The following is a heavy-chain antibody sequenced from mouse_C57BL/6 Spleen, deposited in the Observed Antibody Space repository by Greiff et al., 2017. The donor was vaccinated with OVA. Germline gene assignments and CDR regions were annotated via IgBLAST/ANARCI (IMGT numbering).Heavy chain of an antibody. CDR1: GYTFTDYE. J-gene: IGHJ1*03. CDR2: IDPETGGT. CDR3: RRSSYGYFDV. V-gene: IGHV1-15*01. D-gene: IGHD1-1*01. Sequence: VQLQESGAELVRPGASVTLSCKASGYTFTDYEMHWVKQTPVHGLEWIGAIDPETGGTAYNQKFKGKAILTADKSSSTAYMELRSLTSEDSAVYYCRRSSYGYFDVWGTGTTVTVSS.